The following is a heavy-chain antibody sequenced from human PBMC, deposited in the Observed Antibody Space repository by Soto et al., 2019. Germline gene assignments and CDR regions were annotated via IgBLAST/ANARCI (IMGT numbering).Heavy chain of an antibody. CDR3: ARDARLGYCSSTSCGGRWFDP. CDR1: GGTFSSYT. Sequence: QVQLVQSGAEVKKPGSSVKVSCKASGGTFSSYTISWVRQAPGQGLEWMGRIIPILGIANYAQKFQGRVTITADKSTSTAYMELSSLRSEDTAVYYCARDARLGYCSSTSCGGRWFDPWGQGTLVTVSS. V-gene: IGHV1-69*08. D-gene: IGHD2-2*01. J-gene: IGHJ5*02. CDR2: IIPILGIA.